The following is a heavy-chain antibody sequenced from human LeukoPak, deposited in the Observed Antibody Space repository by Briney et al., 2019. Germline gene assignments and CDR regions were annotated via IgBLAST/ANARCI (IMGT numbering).Heavy chain of an antibody. J-gene: IGHJ6*02. V-gene: IGHV1-69*13. CDR1: GYTLTELS. Sequence: ASVKVSCKVSGYTLTELSMHWVRQAPGQGLEWMGGIIPIFGTANYAQKFQGRVTITADESTSTAYMELSSLRSEDTAVYYCAKRPQPPYYYGMDVWGQGTTVTVSS. CDR3: AKRPQPPYYYGMDV. CDR2: IIPIFGTA. D-gene: IGHD5-18*01.